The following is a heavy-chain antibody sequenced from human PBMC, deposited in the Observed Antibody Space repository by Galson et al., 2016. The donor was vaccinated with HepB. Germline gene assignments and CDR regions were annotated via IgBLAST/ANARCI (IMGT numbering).Heavy chain of an antibody. V-gene: IGHV3-33*01. CDR2: IWYDGRNK. CDR3: AREISVISHLFEY. J-gene: IGHJ4*02. D-gene: IGHD2-21*01. Sequence: SLRLSCAASGFTFSSYGMHWVRQAPGKGLEWVALIWYDGRNKNYADSVKGRFTISRDNSKNTLYLQMNSLRVEDTAVYYRAREISVISHLFEYWGQGTVVT. CDR1: GFTFSSYG.